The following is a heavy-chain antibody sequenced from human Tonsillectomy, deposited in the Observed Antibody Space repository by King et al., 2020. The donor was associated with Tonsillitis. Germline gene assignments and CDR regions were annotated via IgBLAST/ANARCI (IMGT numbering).Heavy chain of an antibody. J-gene: IGHJ3*01. V-gene: IGHV3-23*04. CDR3: AKSYYYRSGYSLGEDAYDF. Sequence: VQLVESGGGLVQPGGSLRLSCAASGFTFSNYAMSWVRQAPGKGLEWVAVIGVSGGSTYQADSVRGRFTMSRGNSSDTVFREMNSLIVEDTAVYYCAKSYYYRSGYSLGEDAYDFWGQGTMVTVSS. D-gene: IGHD3-22*01. CDR1: GFTFSNYA. CDR2: IGVSGGST.